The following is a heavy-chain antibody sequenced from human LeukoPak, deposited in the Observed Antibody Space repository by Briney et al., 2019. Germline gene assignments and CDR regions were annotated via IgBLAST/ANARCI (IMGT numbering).Heavy chain of an antibody. CDR1: GFTFSSYS. J-gene: IGHJ5*02. CDR2: INQDGSEY. V-gene: IGHV3-7*01. D-gene: IGHD2-2*01. CDR3: ARDVPPGGFDP. Sequence: GGSLRLSCAASGFTFSSYSMNWVRQAPGKGLEWVANINQDGSEYYYVDSVKGRFTISRDNAKNSLYLQMNSLRAEDTAVYYCARDVPPGGFDPWGQGTLVTASS.